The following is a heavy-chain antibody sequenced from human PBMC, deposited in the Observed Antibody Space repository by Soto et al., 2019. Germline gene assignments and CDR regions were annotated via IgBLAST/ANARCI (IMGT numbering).Heavy chain of an antibody. V-gene: IGHV3-74*01. D-gene: IGHD6-13*01. CDR2: INTDGSST. CDR3: TRDPGAYSSTWSFYFDS. CDR1: GFTFSRFW. J-gene: IGHJ4*02. Sequence: GGSLRLSCAASGFTFSRFWMHWVRQAPGKGLVWVARINTDGSSTTYADSVKGRFTISRDNAKNTLYLQMDSLRAEDTGVYYCTRDPGAYSSTWSFYFDSWGQGTLVTVSS.